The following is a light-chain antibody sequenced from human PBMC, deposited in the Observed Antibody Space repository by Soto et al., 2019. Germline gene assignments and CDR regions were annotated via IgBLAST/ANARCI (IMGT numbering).Light chain of an antibody. V-gene: IGKV1-39*01. CDR2: AAS. J-gene: IGKJ5*01. CDR3: QQSYSTPLG. CDR1: QSISSY. Sequence: DIQMTQSPSSLSASVGDRVTITCRASQSISSYLNWYQQKPGKAPNPLIYAASSLQSGVPSRFSGSGSGTDFALTISCLQPEDFATYYCQQSYSTPLGFGQGTRLEIK.